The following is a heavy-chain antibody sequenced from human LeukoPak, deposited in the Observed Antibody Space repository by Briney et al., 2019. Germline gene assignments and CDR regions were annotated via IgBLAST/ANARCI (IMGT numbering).Heavy chain of an antibody. CDR1: GGSISSYY. J-gene: IGHJ5*02. V-gene: IGHV4-59*08. D-gene: IGHD6-13*01. Sequence: NPSETLSLTCSVSGGSISSYYWSWLRQPPGKGVEWSGYIYYSGSTNYNSSLKSRVTISVDMSKNQFSLKLSSVTAADTAVYYCARAEMSSSWYPGGWFDPWGQGTLVTVSS. CDR2: IYYSGST. CDR3: ARAEMSSSWYPGGWFDP.